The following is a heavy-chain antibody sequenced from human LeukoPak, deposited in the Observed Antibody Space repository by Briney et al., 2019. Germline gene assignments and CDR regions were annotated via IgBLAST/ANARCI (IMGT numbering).Heavy chain of an antibody. D-gene: IGHD3-10*01. CDR1: GFTFSTYG. CDR3: ARGRSITLLRGVAMSDGFDI. Sequence: PGGSLRLSCAASGFTFSTYGMNWVRQAPGKGLEWVSFTDTSGRYVYYGDSVKGRFTISRDNAKNLLFLQMNGLRAEDTALYYCARGRSITLLRGVAMSDGFDIWGQGAMVAVSS. V-gene: IGHV3-21*06. CDR2: TDTSGRYV. J-gene: IGHJ3*02.